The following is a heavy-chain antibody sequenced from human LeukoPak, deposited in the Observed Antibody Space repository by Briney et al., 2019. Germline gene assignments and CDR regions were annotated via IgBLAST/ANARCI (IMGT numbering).Heavy chain of an antibody. CDR2: VYPGGST. D-gene: IGHD6-6*01. CDR3: AKNAQLVPCNYMDV. V-gene: IGHV3-53*01. J-gene: IGHJ6*03. Sequence: PGGSLRLSCAASGFTVSSNYMTWVRQAPGKGLEWVSIVYPGGSTYYADSVKGRFTISRDNSKNTLYLQMNSLRAEDTAVYYCAKNAQLVPCNYMDVWGKGTTVTVSS. CDR1: GFTVSSNY.